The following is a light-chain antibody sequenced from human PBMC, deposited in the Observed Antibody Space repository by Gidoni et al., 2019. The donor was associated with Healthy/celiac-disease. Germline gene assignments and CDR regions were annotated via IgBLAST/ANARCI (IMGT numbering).Light chain of an antibody. J-gene: IGKJ5*01. CDR2: DAS. CDR3: QQRSNWPIT. V-gene: IGKV3D-11*02. Sequence: EIVLTHPPATLSLSPGERATLSCRASQSVSIYLAWYQQKPGQAPRLLIYDASNRATGIPARFSGSGPGTDFTLTISSLEPEDFAVYYCQQRSNWPITFGQGTRLEIK. CDR1: QSVSIY.